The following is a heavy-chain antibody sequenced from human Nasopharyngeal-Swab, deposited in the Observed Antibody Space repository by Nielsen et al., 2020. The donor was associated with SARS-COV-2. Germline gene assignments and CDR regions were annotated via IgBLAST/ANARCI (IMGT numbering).Heavy chain of an antibody. Sequence: GESLKISCKGSGYSFTSYWIGWVRQMPGKGLEWIGRIDPSDSYTNYSPSFQGHVTISADKSISTAYLQWSSLKASDTAMYYCARRAYCSGGSCYSPYYYYMDVWGKGTTVTVSS. CDR3: ARRAYCSGGSCYSPYYYYMDV. CDR1: GYSFTSYW. CDR2: IDPSDSYT. J-gene: IGHJ6*03. D-gene: IGHD2-15*01. V-gene: IGHV5-10-1*01.